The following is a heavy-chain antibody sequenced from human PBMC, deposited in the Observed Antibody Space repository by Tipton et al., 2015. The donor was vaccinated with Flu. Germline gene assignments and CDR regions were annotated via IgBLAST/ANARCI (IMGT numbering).Heavy chain of an antibody. CDR1: EDLFTFRW. V-gene: IGHV5-51*03. CDR3: ARSNWNDISNWFDL. CDR2: IYPRDSDT. D-gene: IGHD1-20*01. J-gene: IGHJ5*02. Sequence: QLVQSGAEMKKPGESLRISCQGSEDLFTFRWFGWVRQMPGKGLEWMGIIYPRDSDTRYNPAFQGQVTISADTSISTTYLQWRNLRASDSALYYCARSNWNDISNWFDLWGQGTRVTVTS.